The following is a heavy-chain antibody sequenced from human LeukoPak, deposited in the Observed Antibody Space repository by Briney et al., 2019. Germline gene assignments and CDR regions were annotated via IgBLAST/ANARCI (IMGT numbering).Heavy chain of an antibody. CDR3: ARRSRLHIVDAATAVAY. D-gene: IGHD2-15*01. CDR2: INHSGST. V-gene: IGHV4-34*01. J-gene: IGHJ4*02. Sequence: SETLSLTCAVYGGSFSGYYWSWIRQPPGKGLEWIGDINHSGSTNYNPSLKSRVTISLDTPKNQFSLKLSSVTAADTAVYYCARRSRLHIVDAATAVAYWGQGTLVTVSS. CDR1: GGSFSGYY.